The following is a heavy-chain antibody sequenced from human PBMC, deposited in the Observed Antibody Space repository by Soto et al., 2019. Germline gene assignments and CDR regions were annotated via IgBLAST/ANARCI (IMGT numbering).Heavy chain of an antibody. CDR2: ISGSGGST. J-gene: IGHJ4*02. D-gene: IGHD3-22*01. Sequence: GGSLRLSCAASGFTFSSYAMSWVRQAPGKGLEWVSAISGSGGSTYYADSVKGRFTISRDNSKNTLYLQMNSLRAEDTAVYYCAKDPDYYDSSGYYFPSFDYWGQGTLVTVSS. CDR1: GFTFSSYA. V-gene: IGHV3-23*01. CDR3: AKDPDYYDSSGYYFPSFDY.